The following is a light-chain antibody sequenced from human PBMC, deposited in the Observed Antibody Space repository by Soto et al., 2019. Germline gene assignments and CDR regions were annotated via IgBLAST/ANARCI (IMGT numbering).Light chain of an antibody. CDR2: EVS. V-gene: IGLV2-8*01. CDR3: SAYAGSPYLDV. CDR1: SFDVGGYNY. Sequence: QSVLTQPPSASGSPGQSVTISCTGTSFDVGGYNYVSWYQQHPGKAPQVLMYEVSKRPSGVPDRFSGSKSGNTASLTVSGLQAEDEADYYCSAYAGSPYLDVFGSGTKVTVL. J-gene: IGLJ1*01.